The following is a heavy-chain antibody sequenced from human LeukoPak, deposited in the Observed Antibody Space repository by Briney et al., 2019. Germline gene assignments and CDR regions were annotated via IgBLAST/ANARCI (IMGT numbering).Heavy chain of an antibody. Sequence: SETLSLTWTVSGGSISSYYWSWIRQPPGKGLEWIGYIYYSGSTNYNPSLKSRVTISVDTSKNQFSLKLSSVTAADTAVYYCARGTLGYRSSTSCYQIDYWGQGTLVTVSS. CDR1: GGSISSYY. D-gene: IGHD2-2*01. J-gene: IGHJ4*02. CDR3: ARGTLGYRSSTSCYQIDY. V-gene: IGHV4-59*01. CDR2: IYYSGST.